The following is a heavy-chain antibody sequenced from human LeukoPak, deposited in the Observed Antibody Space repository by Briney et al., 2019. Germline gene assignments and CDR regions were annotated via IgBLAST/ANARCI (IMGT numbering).Heavy chain of an antibody. CDR2: INAGNGNT. J-gene: IGHJ5*02. D-gene: IGHD3-10*01. V-gene: IGHV1-3*01. CDR1: GYTFTSHA. Sequence: ASVKVSCKASGYTFTSHAMHWVRQAPGQRLEWMGWINAGNGNTKYPQKFQGRVTITRDTSATTAHMELSSLRSEDTAVYYCAREHYYGSGRSFRYWFDPWGQGTLVTVSS. CDR3: AREHYYGSGRSFRYWFDP.